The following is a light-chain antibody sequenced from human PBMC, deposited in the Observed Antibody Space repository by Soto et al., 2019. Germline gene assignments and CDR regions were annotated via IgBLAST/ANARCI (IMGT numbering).Light chain of an antibody. J-gene: IGLJ2*01. CDR2: YDS. Sequence: SYELTQPPSVSVAPGKTARITCGGNNIGSKSGHWYQQKPGQAPVLVIYYDSDRPSGIPERFSGSNSGNTATLTISRVEAGDEADYYCQVWDSSSLFGGGTKLTVL. CDR1: NIGSKS. V-gene: IGLV3-21*04. CDR3: QVWDSSSL.